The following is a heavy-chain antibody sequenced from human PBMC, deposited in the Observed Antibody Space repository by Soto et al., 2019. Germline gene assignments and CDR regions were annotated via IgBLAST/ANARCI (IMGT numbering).Heavy chain of an antibody. V-gene: IGHV4-30-4*01. CDR2: IYYSGST. J-gene: IGHJ4*02. D-gene: IGHD2-15*01. Sequence: QVQLQESGPGLVKPSQTLSLTCTVSGGSISSGDYYWSWIRQPPGKGLEWIGYIYYSGSTYYNPSLRRRVTISVDTSKYQFSLKLSSVTAADTAVYYCARDEGYCSGGSCYFDYWGQGTLVTGSS. CDR1: GGSISSGDYY. CDR3: ARDEGYCSGGSCYFDY.